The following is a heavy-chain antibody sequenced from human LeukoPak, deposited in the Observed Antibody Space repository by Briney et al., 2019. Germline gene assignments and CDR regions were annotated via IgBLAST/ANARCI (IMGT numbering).Heavy chain of an antibody. J-gene: IGHJ4*02. CDR2: ARNKGNSYST. CDR3: ASPKYTSGPFNY. Sequence: GGSLRLSCAASGFTFSDHYMDWVRQAPGKGLEWVGRARNKGNSYSTEYAASVRGRSTISRDDSKNSLYLQMNSLKTEDTAVYYCASPKYTSGPFNYWGQGTLVTVSS. CDR1: GFTFSDHY. D-gene: IGHD6-19*01. V-gene: IGHV3-72*01.